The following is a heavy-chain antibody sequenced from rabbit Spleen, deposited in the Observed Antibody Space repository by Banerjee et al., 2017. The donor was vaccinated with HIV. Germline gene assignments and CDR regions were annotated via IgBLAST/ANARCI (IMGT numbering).Heavy chain of an antibody. D-gene: IGHD1-1*01. J-gene: IGHJ4*01. CDR3: ARDLVAVIGWNFNL. CDR2: IDPFFGTT. Sequence: QELVESGGGLVQPGESLKLSCKASGIDFSSYGISWVRQAPGKGLEWIGYIDPFFGTTYYASWVNGRFTISSHNAQNTLYLQLNSLTVADTATYFCARDLVAVIGWNFNLWGPGTLVTV. CDR1: GIDFSSYG. V-gene: IGHV1S7*01.